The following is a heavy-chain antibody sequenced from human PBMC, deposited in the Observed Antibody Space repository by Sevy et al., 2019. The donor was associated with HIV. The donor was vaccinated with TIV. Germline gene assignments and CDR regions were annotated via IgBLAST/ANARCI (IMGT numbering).Heavy chain of an antibody. CDR1: GFTFSSYA. Sequence: GGSLRLSCAASGFTFSSYAMHWVRQAPGKGLEWVAVISYDGSNKYYADSVKGRFTISRDNSKNTLYLQMNSLRAEDTAVYYCARDSQPMGAYYYHGMDVWGQGTTVTVSS. J-gene: IGHJ6*02. CDR2: ISYDGSNK. D-gene: IGHD1-26*01. CDR3: ARDSQPMGAYYYHGMDV. V-gene: IGHV3-30-3*01.